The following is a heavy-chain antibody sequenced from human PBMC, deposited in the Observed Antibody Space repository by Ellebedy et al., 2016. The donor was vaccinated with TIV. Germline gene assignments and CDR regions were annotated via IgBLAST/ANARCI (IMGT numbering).Heavy chain of an antibody. V-gene: IGHV3-30*02. D-gene: IGHD4-17*01. Sequence: GESLKISCAASGFTFSSYGMHWVRQAPGKGLEWVAFIRYDGSNEYYADSVKGRFTISRDNSKNTLYLQMNSLRAEDTAVYYCAKGSPHGDYYYYGMDVWGQGTTVTVSS. CDR1: GFTFSSYG. CDR2: IRYDGSNE. CDR3: AKGSPHGDYYYYGMDV. J-gene: IGHJ6*02.